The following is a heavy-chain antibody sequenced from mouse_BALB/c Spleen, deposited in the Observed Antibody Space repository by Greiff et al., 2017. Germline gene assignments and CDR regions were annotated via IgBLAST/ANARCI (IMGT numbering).Heavy chain of an antibody. CDR3: TTYYGSSYGWFAY. J-gene: IGHJ3*01. CDR1: GYTFTSYY. CDR2: INPSNGGT. Sequence: QVQLQQSGAELVKPGASVKLSCKASGYTFTSYYMYWVKQRPGQGLEWIGEINPSNGGTNFNEKFKSKATLTVDKSSSTAYMQLSSLTSEDSAVYYCTTYYGSSYGWFAYWGQGTLVTVSA. V-gene: IGHV1S81*02. D-gene: IGHD1-1*01.